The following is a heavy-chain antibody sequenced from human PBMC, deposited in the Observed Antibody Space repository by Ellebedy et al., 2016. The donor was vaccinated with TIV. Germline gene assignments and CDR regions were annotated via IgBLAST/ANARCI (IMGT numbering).Heavy chain of an antibody. CDR3: ARDLAGGSGRFDP. D-gene: IGHD3-10*01. V-gene: IGHV4-59*01. J-gene: IGHJ5*02. CDR1: GGSFSNYY. CDR2: IYYSGST. Sequence: MPSETLSLTCIVSGGSFSNYYWSWIRQPPGKGLEWIGSIYYSGSTNYNPSPKSRVIISVDTSKNQFSLKLNSVTAADTAVYYCARDLAGGSGRFDPWGQGTLVTVSS.